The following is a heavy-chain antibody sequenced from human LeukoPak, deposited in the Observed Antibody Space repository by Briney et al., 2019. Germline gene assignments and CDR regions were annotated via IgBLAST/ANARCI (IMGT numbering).Heavy chain of an antibody. V-gene: IGHV3-48*03. CDR2: IDSSGGTI. J-gene: IGHJ4*02. Sequence: GGSLRLSCVVSGFTFSSYEMNWVRQAPGKGLEWVSYIDSSGGTIFYADSVKGRFTIFRDNAKNSLYLQMNSLRAEDTAVYYCGREREGCGGDCSDYWGQGTLVTVSS. CDR3: GREREGCGGDCSDY. CDR1: GFTFSSYE. D-gene: IGHD2-21*02.